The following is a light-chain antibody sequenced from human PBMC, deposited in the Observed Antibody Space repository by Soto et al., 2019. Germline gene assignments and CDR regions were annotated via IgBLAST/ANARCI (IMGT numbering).Light chain of an antibody. Sequence: QSVLTQPPSASGPPGQRVTIPCSGSSSNVGRNTVNWYQQLSGAAPTLLIYNTNKRPSGVPDRFSGSKSDTSASLAISGLQSEDEADYYCAAWDDGLNAVLFGGGTKLTVL. V-gene: IGLV1-44*01. CDR1: SSNVGRNT. J-gene: IGLJ2*01. CDR2: NTN. CDR3: AAWDDGLNAVL.